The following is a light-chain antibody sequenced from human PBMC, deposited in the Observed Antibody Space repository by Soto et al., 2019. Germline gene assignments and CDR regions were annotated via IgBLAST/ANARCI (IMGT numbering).Light chain of an antibody. V-gene: IGKV3-11*01. J-gene: IGKJ1*01. CDR1: QSVSSY. CDR3: QQRSTWPRT. Sequence: EIVLTQSPATLSLSPGERATLSCMASQSVSSYLAWYQQKPGQAPRLLIYDVSNRATGIPARFSGSGSGTDFTLTISSLEPEDFAVYYCQQRSTWPRTFGQGPKVEIK. CDR2: DVS.